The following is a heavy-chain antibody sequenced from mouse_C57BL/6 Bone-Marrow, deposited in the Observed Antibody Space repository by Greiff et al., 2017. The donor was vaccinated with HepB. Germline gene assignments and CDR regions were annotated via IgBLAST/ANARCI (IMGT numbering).Heavy chain of an antibody. CDR1: GYTFTSYW. D-gene: IGHD2-4*01. Sequence: EVKVVESGTVLARPGASVKVSCKTSGYTFTSYWMHWVKQRPGQGLEWIGAIYPGNSDTSYNQKFKGKAKLTAVTSASTAYMELSSLTNEDSAVYYCTPYDYDGAWFAYWGQGTLVTVSA. CDR2: IYPGNSDT. CDR3: TPYDYDGAWFAY. V-gene: IGHV1-5*01. J-gene: IGHJ3*01.